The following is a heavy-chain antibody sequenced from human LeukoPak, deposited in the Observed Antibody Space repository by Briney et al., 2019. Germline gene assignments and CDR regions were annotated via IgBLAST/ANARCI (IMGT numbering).Heavy chain of an antibody. J-gene: IGHJ4*02. CDR3: AVRRGFYYFDY. CDR1: GYTFTGYY. V-gene: IGHV1-2*02. D-gene: IGHD3-3*01. Sequence: GASVKVSCKASGYTFTGYYMHWVRQAPGQGLEWMGWINPNSGGTNYAQKFQGRVTMTRDTSISTAYMELSSLRSEDTAVYYCAVRRGFYYFDYWGQGTLVTVSS. CDR2: INPNSGGT.